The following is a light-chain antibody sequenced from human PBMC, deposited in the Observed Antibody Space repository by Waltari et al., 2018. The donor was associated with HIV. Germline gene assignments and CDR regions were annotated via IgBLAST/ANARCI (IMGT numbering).Light chain of an antibody. V-gene: IGKV3-15*01. J-gene: IGKJ2*01. CDR2: GAS. CDR1: QRVSSN. CDR3: QQYNKWPLYT. Sequence: EIVMTQSPATLSVSPGERATLSCRASQRVSSNLAWYQQRPGQAPRLLIYGASTWATGIPARFSGSGSGTEFTLTISSLQSEDFAVYYCQQYNKWPLYTFGQGTKLEIK.